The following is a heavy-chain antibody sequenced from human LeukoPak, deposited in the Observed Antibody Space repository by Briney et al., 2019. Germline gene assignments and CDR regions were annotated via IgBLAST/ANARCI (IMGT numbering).Heavy chain of an antibody. CDR1: GDSISSYF. J-gene: IGHJ3*02. CDR2: ISSSGST. V-gene: IGHV4-4*07. D-gene: IGHD3-22*01. Sequence: SETLTLTCTVSGDSISSYFWSWIRQPAGKGLEWIGRISSSGSTNYNPSLKSRVTISVDTSKNQFSLKLSSVTAADTAVYFCARGPYSYDSSGAFDIWGQGTMVTVSS. CDR3: ARGPYSYDSSGAFDI.